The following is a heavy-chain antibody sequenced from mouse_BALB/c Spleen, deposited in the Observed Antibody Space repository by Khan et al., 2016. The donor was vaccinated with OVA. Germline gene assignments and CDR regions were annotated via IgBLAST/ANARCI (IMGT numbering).Heavy chain of an antibody. Sequence: VRLKQSGAELARPGASVKMSCKASGYTFTSYTIHWIKKRPGQGLEWIGYINPSNGYTNYNQKFKDKATLTTDKSSTTAYLQLSSLTSDDSAVYNGVRDGAYHRNDGWFAYWGQGTLVTVSA. CDR2: INPSNGYT. J-gene: IGHJ3*01. CDR3: VRDGAYHRNDGWFAY. CDR1: GYTFTSYT. D-gene: IGHD2-14*01. V-gene: IGHV1-4*01.